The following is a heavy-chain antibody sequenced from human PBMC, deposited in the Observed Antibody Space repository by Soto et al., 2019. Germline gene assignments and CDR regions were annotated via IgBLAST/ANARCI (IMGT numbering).Heavy chain of an antibody. V-gene: IGHV4-30-2*01. D-gene: IGHD2-2*01. CDR3: ARVPDR. CDR2: IYHSGST. CDR1: GGSISSGGYS. Sequence: SETLSLTCAVSGGSISSGGYSWSWIRQPPGKGLEWIGYIYHSGSTYYNPSLKSRVTISVDRPKNQFSLKLSSVTAADTAVYYCARVPDRWGQGTLVIVPQ. J-gene: IGHJ5*02.